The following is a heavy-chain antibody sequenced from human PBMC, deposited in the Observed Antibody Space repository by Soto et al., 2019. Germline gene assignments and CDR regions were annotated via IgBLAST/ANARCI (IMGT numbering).Heavy chain of an antibody. D-gene: IGHD1-26*01. Sequence: PGWSLRLSCAASGFTFSGYGMHWVRQAPGKGLEWVAVISYDGSNKYYADSVKGRFTISRDNSKNTLYLQMNSLRAEDTAVYYCAKDVVVGATPGLGDYYYYYGMDVWGQGTTVTVSS. CDR3: AKDVVVGATPGLGDYYYYYGMDV. V-gene: IGHV3-30*18. CDR1: GFTFSGYG. CDR2: ISYDGSNK. J-gene: IGHJ6*02.